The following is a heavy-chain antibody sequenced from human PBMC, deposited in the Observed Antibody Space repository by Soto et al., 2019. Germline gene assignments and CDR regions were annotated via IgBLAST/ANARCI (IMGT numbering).Heavy chain of an antibody. D-gene: IGHD3-16*01. Sequence: EVQLLESGGDLVQFGGSLRLSCAASGSSFSSYAMNWVRQAPGKGLEWVSTISRVGGITYYADSVKGRFTISRDNSKNTVSMQMNSLGAEDTAVYYCAKGGFWVHYGLDVWGQGTTVTVSS. V-gene: IGHV3-23*01. J-gene: IGHJ6*02. CDR1: GSSFSSYA. CDR3: AKGGFWVHYGLDV. CDR2: ISRVGGIT.